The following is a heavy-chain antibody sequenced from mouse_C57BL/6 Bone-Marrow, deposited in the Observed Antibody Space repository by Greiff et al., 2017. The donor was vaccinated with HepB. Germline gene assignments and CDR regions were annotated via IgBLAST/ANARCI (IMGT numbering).Heavy chain of an antibody. CDR3: ALTSITTVVGEGNY. J-gene: IGHJ2*01. D-gene: IGHD1-1*01. CDR2: IDPANGNT. V-gene: IGHV14-3*01. Sequence: EVQRVESVAELVRPGASVKLSCTASGFNIKNTYMHWVKQRPEQGLEWIGRIDPANGNTKYAPKFQGKATITADTSSNTAYLQLSSLTSEDTAIYYCALTSITTVVGEGNYWGQGTTLTVSS. CDR1: GFNIKNTY.